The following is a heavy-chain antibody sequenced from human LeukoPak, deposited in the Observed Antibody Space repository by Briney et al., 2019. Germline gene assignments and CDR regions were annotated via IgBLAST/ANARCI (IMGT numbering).Heavy chain of an antibody. Sequence: PGGSLRLSCAASGFTVSSNYMSWVRQAPGKGLEWVANIKQDGREKYYADSVKGRFTISRDNAKNSLYLQMNSLRAEDTAVYYCATLDGYAFHIWGQGTMVTVSS. CDR3: ATLDGYAFHI. CDR2: IKQDGREK. V-gene: IGHV3-7*01. J-gene: IGHJ3*02. CDR1: GFTVSSNY. D-gene: IGHD5-18*01.